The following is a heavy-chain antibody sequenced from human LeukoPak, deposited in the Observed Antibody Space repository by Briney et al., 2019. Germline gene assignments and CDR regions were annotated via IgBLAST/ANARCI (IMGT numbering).Heavy chain of an antibody. CDR2: ISSSGSTK. V-gene: IGHV3-48*02. Sequence: GGSLRLSCAASGFTFSSYSMNWVRQAPGKGLERVSYISSSGSTKYYADSVKGRFTISRDNAQNSLYLQMNSLRDEDTAVYYCAIEGYCCGGTCYTNWFDTWGQGTLVTVSS. D-gene: IGHD2-15*01. CDR3: AIEGYCCGGTCYTNWFDT. CDR1: GFTFSSYS. J-gene: IGHJ5*02.